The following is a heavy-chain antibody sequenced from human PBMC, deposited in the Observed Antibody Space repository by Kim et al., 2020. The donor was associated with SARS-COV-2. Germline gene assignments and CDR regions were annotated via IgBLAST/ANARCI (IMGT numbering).Heavy chain of an antibody. J-gene: IGHJ4*01. D-gene: IGHD3-3*01. Sequence: SGPTLVNPTQTLTLTCTCSGFSLSTRGEAVGWIRQPPGKALEWLALVFWDDDKRHSPSLRDRLTITRDASRSQVVLTMTNMDPMDTATYYCAHRGNWNYFDSWGHGTLVTVSS. CDR2: VFWDDDK. CDR1: GFSLSTRGEA. CDR3: AHRGNWNYFDS. V-gene: IGHV2-5*02.